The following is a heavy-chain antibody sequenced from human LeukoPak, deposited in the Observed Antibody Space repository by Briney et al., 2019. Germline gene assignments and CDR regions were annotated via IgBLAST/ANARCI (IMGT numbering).Heavy chain of an antibody. CDR3: AKDNGDYALYFQH. V-gene: IGHV3-30*02. J-gene: IGHJ1*01. CDR2: IRYDGSNK. Sequence: GGSLRLSCAASGFTFSSYGMHWVRQAPGKGLEWVAFIRYDGSNKYYADSVKGRFTISRGNSKNTLYLQMNSLRAEDTAVYYCAKDNGDYALYFQHWGQGTLVTVSS. D-gene: IGHD4-17*01. CDR1: GFTFSSYG.